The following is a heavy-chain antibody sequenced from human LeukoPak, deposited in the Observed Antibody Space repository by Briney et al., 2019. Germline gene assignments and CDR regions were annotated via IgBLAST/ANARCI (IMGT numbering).Heavy chain of an antibody. CDR2: IYYSGST. Sequence: SETLSLTCTVSGGSISSYYWSWIRQPPGKGLEWIGYIYYSGSTNYNPSLKSRVTISVDTSKNQFSLKLSSVTAADTAVYYCARVGCGSTSCPFDYWGQGTLVTVSS. CDR3: ARVGCGSTSCPFDY. D-gene: IGHD2-2*01. J-gene: IGHJ4*02. V-gene: IGHV4-59*12. CDR1: GGSISSYY.